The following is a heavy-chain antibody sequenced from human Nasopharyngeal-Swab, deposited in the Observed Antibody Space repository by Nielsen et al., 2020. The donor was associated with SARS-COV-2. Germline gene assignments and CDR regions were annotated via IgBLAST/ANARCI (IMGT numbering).Heavy chain of an antibody. CDR1: GFTFSSYA. CDR3: VKNAVVAATGY. V-gene: IGHV3-64D*06. Sequence: GESLKISCSASGFTFSSYAMHWVRQAPGKGLEYVSAISSNGGSTYYADSVKGRFTISRDNSKNTLYLQMSSLRAEDTAVYYCVKNAVVAATGYWGQGTLVTVSP. CDR2: ISSNGGST. D-gene: IGHD2-15*01. J-gene: IGHJ4*02.